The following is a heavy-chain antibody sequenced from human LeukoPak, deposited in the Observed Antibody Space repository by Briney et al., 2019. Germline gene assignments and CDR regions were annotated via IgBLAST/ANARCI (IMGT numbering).Heavy chain of an antibody. CDR2: IWYDGSNK. CDR3: AKGGGDDTYFDY. CDR1: GLTFSSYG. D-gene: IGHD2-21*02. J-gene: IGHJ4*02. V-gene: IGHV3-33*06. Sequence: PGRSLRLSCAASGLTFSSYGMHWVRQAPGKGLEWVAVIWYDGSNKYYADSVKGRFTISRDNSKNTLYLQMNSLRAEDTAVYYCAKGGGDDTYFDYWGQGTLVTVSS.